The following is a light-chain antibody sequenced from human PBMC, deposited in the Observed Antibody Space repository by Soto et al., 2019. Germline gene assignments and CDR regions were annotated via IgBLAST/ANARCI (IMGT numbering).Light chain of an antibody. CDR3: NSYTSRSSTTYV. Sequence: QSVLTQPASVSGAPGQSITISCTGTSSDVVGYNYVSWYQQHPGKAPKLMIYDVSNRPSGVSNRFSGSKSGNTASLTISGLQVEDEADYYCNSYTSRSSTTYVFGTGTKVTVL. J-gene: IGLJ1*01. CDR2: DVS. CDR1: SSDVVGYNY. V-gene: IGLV2-14*01.